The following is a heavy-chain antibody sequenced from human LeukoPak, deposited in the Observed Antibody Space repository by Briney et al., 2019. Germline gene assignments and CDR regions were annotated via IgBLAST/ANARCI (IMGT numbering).Heavy chain of an antibody. V-gene: IGHV3-15*01. CDR2: IKSKGDGETT. J-gene: IGHJ4*02. CDR3: AKEGGYSSSSVDY. Sequence: GGSLRLSCAASGFTFSNAWLSWVRQAPGRGLEWVGRIKSKGDGETTDYAAPVKGRFTISRDDSKSTLYLQMNSLKTEDTAVYYCAKEGGYSSSSVDYWGQGTLVTVSS. D-gene: IGHD6-6*01. CDR1: GFTFSNAW.